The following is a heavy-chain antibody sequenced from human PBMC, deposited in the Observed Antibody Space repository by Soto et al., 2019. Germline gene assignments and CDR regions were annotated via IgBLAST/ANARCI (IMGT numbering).Heavy chain of an antibody. CDR2: IYYSGST. Sequence: NPSETLSLTCTVSGGCISSYYWSWIRQPPGKGLEWIGYIYYSGSTNYNPSLKSRVTISVDTSKNQFSLKLSSVTAAVTAVYYCARHGYYSYYIYVCCKGTTVPVSS. J-gene: IGHJ6*03. CDR1: GGCISSYY. CDR3: ARHGYYSYYIYV. V-gene: IGHV4-59*08.